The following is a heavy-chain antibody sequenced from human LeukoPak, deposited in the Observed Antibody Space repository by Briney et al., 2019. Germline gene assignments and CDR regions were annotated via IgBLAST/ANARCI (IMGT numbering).Heavy chain of an antibody. Sequence: SQTLSLTCAISGDSVSSDSAAWNWIRQSPSSGLEWLGRTYYRSKWYKYYAVSVKGRITINPDTSKNQFSLQLNSVTPEDTAVYSRARGPSYFQHWGQGTLVTVSS. CDR2: TYYRSKWYK. CDR3: ARGPSYFQH. V-gene: IGHV6-1*01. CDR1: GDSVSSDSAA. J-gene: IGHJ1*01.